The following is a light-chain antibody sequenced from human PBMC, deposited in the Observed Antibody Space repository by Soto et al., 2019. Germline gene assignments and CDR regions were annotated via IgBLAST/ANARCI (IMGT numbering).Light chain of an antibody. CDR1: TSNIGNNY. V-gene: IGLV1-47*01. J-gene: IGLJ3*02. CDR2: RND. Sequence: QSVLTQPPSASETPGQRVTISCSGSTSNIGNNYVYWYQQFPGTAPKLLIYRNDQRPSGVPDRVSGSKSGTSASLAISGLRSEDEADYYCAAWDDRLRGWVFGGGTKLTVL. CDR3: AAWDDRLRGWV.